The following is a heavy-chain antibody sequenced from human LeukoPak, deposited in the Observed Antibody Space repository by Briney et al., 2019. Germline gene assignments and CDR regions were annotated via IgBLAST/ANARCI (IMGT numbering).Heavy chain of an antibody. CDR3: ASDKLRYSSSAENWFDH. CDR1: GYTFTSYG. V-gene: IGHV1-18*01. Sequence: ASVKVSCKASGYTFTSYGISWVRQPPGQGLEWMGSISAYNGNTNYAQKLQGRVTMTTDTSTSTAYMELRSLRSDDTAVYYCASDKLRYSSSAENWFDHWGQGTLVTVSS. D-gene: IGHD6-6*01. CDR2: ISAYNGNT. J-gene: IGHJ5*02.